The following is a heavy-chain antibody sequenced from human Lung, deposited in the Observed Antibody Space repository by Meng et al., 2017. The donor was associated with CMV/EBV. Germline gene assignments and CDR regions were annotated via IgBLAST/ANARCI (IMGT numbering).Heavy chain of an antibody. CDR3: ARDGGRHSSLAY. Sequence: GGSLRLXCAASGFTFSNYWMSWVRQAPGKGLEWVANIKQDGIETSYVDSLKARFTISRDNAKNSLYLQINSLRADDTAVYYCARDGGRHSSLAYWGRGTLVTVSS. D-gene: IGHD6-19*01. CDR2: IKQDGIET. CDR1: GFTFSNYW. J-gene: IGHJ4*02. V-gene: IGHV3-7*01.